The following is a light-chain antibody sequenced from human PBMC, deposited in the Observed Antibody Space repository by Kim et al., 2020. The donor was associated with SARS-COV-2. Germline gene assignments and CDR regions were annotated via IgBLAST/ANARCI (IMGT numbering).Light chain of an antibody. CDR2: DAS. Sequence: LSPGASATLSCRASQSVSSYSLSWYQQKPGQAPRLVIFDASTRASGIPDRFSGSKSGTDFTLTISRLEPEDVAVYYCQQYDSSPCTFGQGTKLEI. CDR3: QQYDSSPCT. V-gene: IGKV3-20*01. J-gene: IGKJ2*02. CDR1: QSVSSYS.